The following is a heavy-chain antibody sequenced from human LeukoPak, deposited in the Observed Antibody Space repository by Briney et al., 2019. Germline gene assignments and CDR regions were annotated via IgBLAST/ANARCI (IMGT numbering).Heavy chain of an antibody. V-gene: IGHV1-2*02. CDR3: ARDLYSSTSSSSFDY. CDR1: GYIFTGYY. D-gene: IGHD2-2*01. Sequence: PQASVKVSCKASGYIFTGYYIHWVRQAPGQGLEWMGWINPNSGGTNYAQKFQGRVTITRDTSISTAYMELSRLRSDDTAVYYCARDLYSSTSSSSFDYWGQGTLVTVSS. J-gene: IGHJ4*02. CDR2: INPNSGGT.